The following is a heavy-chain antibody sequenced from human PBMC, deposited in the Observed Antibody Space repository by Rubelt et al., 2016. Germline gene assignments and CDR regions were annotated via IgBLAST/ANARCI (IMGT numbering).Heavy chain of an antibody. D-gene: IGHD6-19*01. V-gene: IGHV3-7*01. CDR3: AGGSGWLIDN. J-gene: IGHJ4*02. CDR1: GFRW. CDR2: IKKDGSEV. Sequence: VQLVESGGGLVQPGGSLRLSCAGSGFRWMNWVRQAPGKGLEWVAIIKKDGSEVIYVDSVKGRFTISRDNANNPLYLQRNSLRADDTAVYYWAGGSGWLIDNWGQGTLVTVSS.